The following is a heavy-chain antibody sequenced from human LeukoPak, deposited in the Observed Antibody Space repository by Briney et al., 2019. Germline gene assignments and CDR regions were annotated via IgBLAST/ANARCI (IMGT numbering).Heavy chain of an antibody. CDR2: ISSSGSTI. J-gene: IGHJ6*04. CDR1: GFTFSSHW. V-gene: IGHV3-48*04. Sequence: GGSLRLSCAASGFTFSSHWMHWVRQAPGKGLEWVSYISSSGSTIYYADSVKGRFTISRDNAKNSLYLQMNSLRAEDTAVYYCAELGITMIGGVWGKGTTVTISS. CDR3: AELGITMIGGV. D-gene: IGHD3-10*02.